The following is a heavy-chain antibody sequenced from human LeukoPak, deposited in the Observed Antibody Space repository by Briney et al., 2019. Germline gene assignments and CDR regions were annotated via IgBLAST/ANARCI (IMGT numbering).Heavy chain of an antibody. CDR3: AKDGREAGPDY. V-gene: IGHV3-30*18. Sequence: GVSLRLSCAASGFTFSSYGMHWVRQAPGKWLEWVAVISYDGSNKYYADCVKGRFTISRDNSKSTLYLQMNSLRAEDTAVYYCAKDGREAGPDYWGQGTLVTVSS. CDR1: GFTFSSYG. D-gene: IGHD6-19*01. CDR2: ISYDGSNK. J-gene: IGHJ4*02.